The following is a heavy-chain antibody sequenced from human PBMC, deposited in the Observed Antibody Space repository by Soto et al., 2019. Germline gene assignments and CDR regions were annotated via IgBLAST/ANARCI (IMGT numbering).Heavy chain of an antibody. CDR1: GFTFSSYV. V-gene: IGHV3-33*01. Sequence: QVQLVESGGGVVQPGRSLRLSCAASGFTFSSYVMHWVRQAPGKGLEWVAVIWYDGSNKYYADSVKGRFTISRDNSKSTLYLQMNSLRAEDSAVYYCAREPSMYGDYWGTCGYWGKEPRVTVSS. D-gene: IGHD4-17*01. CDR2: IWYDGSNK. CDR3: AREPSMYGDYWGTCGY. J-gene: IGHJ4*02.